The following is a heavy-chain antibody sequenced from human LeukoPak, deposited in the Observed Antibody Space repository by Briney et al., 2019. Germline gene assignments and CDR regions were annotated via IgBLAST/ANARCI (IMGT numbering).Heavy chain of an antibody. D-gene: IGHD1-20*01. J-gene: IGHJ4*02. V-gene: IGHV4-34*01. CDR3: ARSPHITGTPHFDY. CDR1: GGSLSDHN. CDR2: INESGGT. Sequence: SETLFLTCGVYGGSLSDHNWDWVRQPPGKGLEWIGEINESGGTNYNPSLKSRVTISVDTSRNQFSLKLSSVTAADTAVYYCARSPHITGTPHFDYWGQGTLVTVSS.